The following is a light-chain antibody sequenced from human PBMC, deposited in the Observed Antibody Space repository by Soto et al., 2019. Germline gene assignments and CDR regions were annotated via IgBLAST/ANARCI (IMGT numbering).Light chain of an antibody. J-gene: IGKJ3*01. CDR1: QSFRGL. Sequence: EVVLTQSPVTLSLSPGERATVSCRASQSFRGLLAWYQQKPGQAPRLLIYDAYNRATGIPPRFSGSGSGTDFTLTISSLEPEDSAVYYCQQRSNWPPPTFGPGTKVDIK. V-gene: IGKV3-11*01. CDR3: QQRSNWPPPT. CDR2: DAY.